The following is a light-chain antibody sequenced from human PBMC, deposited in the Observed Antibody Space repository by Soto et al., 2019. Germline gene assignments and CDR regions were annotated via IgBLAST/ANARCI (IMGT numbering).Light chain of an antibody. CDR1: SSDVGAYNY. V-gene: IGLV2-14*01. CDR3: CSFTSITTYV. J-gene: IGLJ1*01. CDR2: EVS. Sequence: QFALTQPASVSGSLGQSITISCTGTSSDVGAYNYVSWYQQQPGKAPKLMISEVSNRPSGVSNRFSGSKSGNTASLIISGLQAEDEADYYCCSFTSITTYVFGTGTKVTV.